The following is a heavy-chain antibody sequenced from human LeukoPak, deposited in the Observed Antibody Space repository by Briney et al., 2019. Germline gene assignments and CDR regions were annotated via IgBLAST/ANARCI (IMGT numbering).Heavy chain of an antibody. Sequence: GSSVKVSCKASGGTFISYAISWVRQAPGQGLEWMGGIIPIFGTANYAQKFQGRVTITADESASTAYMELSSLRSEDTAVYYCARVVYYDSSGYPDYWGQGTLVTVSS. J-gene: IGHJ4*02. CDR1: GGTFISYA. CDR3: ARVVYYDSSGYPDY. CDR2: IIPIFGTA. V-gene: IGHV1-69*01. D-gene: IGHD3-22*01.